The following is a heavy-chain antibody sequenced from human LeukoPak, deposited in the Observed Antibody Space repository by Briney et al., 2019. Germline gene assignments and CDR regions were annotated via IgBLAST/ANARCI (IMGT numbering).Heavy chain of an antibody. J-gene: IGHJ4*03. D-gene: IGHD5-24*01. Sequence: SDTLSLTCAVYGGSFSRYYWSWIRQSPGKGLEWIAEIDHRGDTNYNPSVKSRVTISVDTSKNQLSLKVRSLSAADTALYYCARGATISETGYFDFWGQGTLVTVSS. V-gene: IGHV4-34*01. CDR1: GGSFSRYY. CDR3: ARGATISETGYFDF. CDR2: IDHRGDT.